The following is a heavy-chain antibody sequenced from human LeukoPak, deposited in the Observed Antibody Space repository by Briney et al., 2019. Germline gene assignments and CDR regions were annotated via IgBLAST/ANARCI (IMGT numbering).Heavy chain of an antibody. J-gene: IGHJ5*02. CDR1: GFTFSSYA. Sequence: GGSLRLSCAASGFTFSSYAMHSVRQAPGKGLEWEAVISFDGSNKYYADSVKGRFTISRDNSKNPLYLQMNSLRAEDTAVYYCARASRYCSSTSCWYWFDPWGQGTLVTVSS. V-gene: IGHV3-30*04. CDR3: ARASRYCSSTSCWYWFDP. D-gene: IGHD2-2*01. CDR2: ISFDGSNK.